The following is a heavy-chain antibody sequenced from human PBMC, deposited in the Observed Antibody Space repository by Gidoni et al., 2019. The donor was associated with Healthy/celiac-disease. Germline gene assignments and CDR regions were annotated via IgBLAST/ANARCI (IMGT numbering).Heavy chain of an antibody. Sequence: QVQLQQWGAGLLKPSETLSLTCAVYGGSFSGYYWSWIRQPPGKGLEWIGEINHSGSTNYNPSLKSRVTISVDTSKNQFSLKLSSVTAADTAVYYCARRPGQQLVNNYFDYWGQGTLVTVSS. J-gene: IGHJ4*02. CDR2: INHSGST. CDR3: ARRPGQQLVNNYFDY. V-gene: IGHV4-34*01. D-gene: IGHD6-13*01. CDR1: GGSFSGYY.